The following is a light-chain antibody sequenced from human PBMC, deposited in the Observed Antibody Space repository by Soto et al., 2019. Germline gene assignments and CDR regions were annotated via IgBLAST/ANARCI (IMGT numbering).Light chain of an antibody. CDR1: SSNIGSNY. V-gene: IGLV1-47*01. CDR2: RNN. Sequence: QSALTQPPSASGTPGQRVTISCSGSSSNIGSNYVYRYQQLPGTAPKLLIYRNNQRPSGVPDRFSGSKPGTSASLAISGLRSEDEADYYCAAWDDSLSGPVFGGGTQLTVL. J-gene: IGLJ3*02. CDR3: AAWDDSLSGPV.